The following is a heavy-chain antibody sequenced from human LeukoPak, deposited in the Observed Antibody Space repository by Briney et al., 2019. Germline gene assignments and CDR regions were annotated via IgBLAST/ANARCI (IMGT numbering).Heavy chain of an antibody. CDR1: GGSISTSNW. D-gene: IGHD3-16*02. V-gene: IGHV4-4*02. Sequence: SGTLSLTCNVTGGSISTSNWWTWVRQPPGKGLEWIGEIYHNDTTNYNPSLKSRVTISIDKSKNQFSLKVTSVTAADTAVYFCARLYDYVWGNYRPRAGMDPWGQGALVTVSS. CDR2: IYHNDTT. J-gene: IGHJ5*02. CDR3: ARLYDYVWGNYRPRAGMDP.